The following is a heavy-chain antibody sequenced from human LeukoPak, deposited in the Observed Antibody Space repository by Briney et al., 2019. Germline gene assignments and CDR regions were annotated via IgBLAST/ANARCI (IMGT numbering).Heavy chain of an antibody. V-gene: IGHV4-59*08. D-gene: IGHD6-13*01. CDR1: GGSISSDY. CDR2: IYYSGST. CDR3: ARSNVDGSWYWT. Sequence: SETRSLTWTVAGGSISSDYLSWIRQPPGKGLEWIGYIYYSGSTNYNPSLKSRVHISVDTSKNQFSLKLSSVTAADTAVYYCARSNVDGSWYWTWGQGTLVTVSS. J-gene: IGHJ5*02.